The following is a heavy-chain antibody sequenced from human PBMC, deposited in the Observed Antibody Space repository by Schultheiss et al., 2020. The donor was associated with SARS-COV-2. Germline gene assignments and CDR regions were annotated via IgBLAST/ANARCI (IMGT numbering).Heavy chain of an antibody. CDR2: ISSSSSYI. J-gene: IGHJ6*02. CDR1: GFTFSSYA. Sequence: GESLKISCAASGFTFSSYAMSWVRQAPGKGLEWVSSISSSSSYIYYADSVKGRFTISRDNAKNSLYLQMNSLRAEDTAVYYCARAAAGTYYYYGMDVWGQGTTVTVSS. CDR3: ARAAAGTYYYYGMDV. D-gene: IGHD6-13*01. V-gene: IGHV3-21*01.